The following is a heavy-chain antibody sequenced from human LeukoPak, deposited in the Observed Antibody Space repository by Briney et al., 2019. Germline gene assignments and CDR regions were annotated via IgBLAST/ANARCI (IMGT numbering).Heavy chain of an antibody. D-gene: IGHD1-1*01. CDR1: GFTFSTYG. CDR2: ISYDGSNK. V-gene: IGHV3-30*03. J-gene: IGHJ4*02. Sequence: GGSLRLSCAASGFTFSTYGMHWVLQAPGKGLEWVAVISYDGSNKYYADSVKGRFTISRDNSKNTLYLQMNSLRAEDTAVYYCARDRGTPNEYYLDYRGQGTLVTVSS. CDR3: ARDRGTPNEYYLDY.